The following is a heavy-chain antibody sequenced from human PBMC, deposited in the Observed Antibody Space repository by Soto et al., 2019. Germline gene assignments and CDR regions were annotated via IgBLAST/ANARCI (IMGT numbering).Heavy chain of an antibody. Sequence: SGTPSLTCAFYGLSFSGYYWSWLRQPPGKGLGWIGEINHSGSTNYNPSLKSRVTISVDTSKNQFSLKLSSVTAADTAVYYCARGRGRVPTVRGLTLQFTWFGPWGPGTLVTVSS. CDR3: ARGRGRVPTVRGLTLQFTWFGP. CDR2: INHSGST. CDR1: GLSFSGYY. V-gene: IGHV4-34*01. D-gene: IGHD3-10*01. J-gene: IGHJ5*02.